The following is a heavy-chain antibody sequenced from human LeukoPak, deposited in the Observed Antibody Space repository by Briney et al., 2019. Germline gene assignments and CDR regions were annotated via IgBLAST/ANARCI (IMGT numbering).Heavy chain of an antibody. D-gene: IGHD3-22*01. Sequence: GGSLRLSCAASGFTFSSYVMHWVRQAPGKGLEWVAVIWYDGSNKYYADSVKGRFTISRDNSKNTLYLRMNSLRAEDTAVYYCARERDSSGYYLLDYWGQGTLVSVSS. CDR2: IWYDGSNK. CDR1: GFTFSSYV. CDR3: ARERDSSGYYLLDY. V-gene: IGHV3-33*01. J-gene: IGHJ4*02.